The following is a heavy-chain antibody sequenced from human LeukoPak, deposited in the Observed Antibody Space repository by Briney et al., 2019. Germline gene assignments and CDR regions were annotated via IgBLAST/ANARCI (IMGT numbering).Heavy chain of an antibody. Sequence: GGSLRLSCVASGFTFINNAMTWVRQVPGKGLERVSNISGRGTSINYAVSVKGRFSISRDNSKNTLYLQMNSLRHEDTAVYYCVRNDTSGVGLDYWGQGSLVTVSP. CDR2: ISGRGTSI. CDR1: GFTFINNA. D-gene: IGHD3-3*01. V-gene: IGHV3-23*01. CDR3: VRNDTSGVGLDY. J-gene: IGHJ4*02.